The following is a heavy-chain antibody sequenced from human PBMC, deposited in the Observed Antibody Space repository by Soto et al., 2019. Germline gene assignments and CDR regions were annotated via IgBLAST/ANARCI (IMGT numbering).Heavy chain of an antibody. CDR2: ISYDGSNK. J-gene: IGHJ4*02. V-gene: IGHV3-30-3*01. CDR1: GHTLTEFS. Sequence: SGHTLTEFSIHWVRQAPGKGLEWVAVISYDGSNKYYADSVKGRITISRDNSRNTLYLQMNNLRAEDTAMYYCARDLGNNYGSFAYWGQGTLVTVSS. D-gene: IGHD4-17*01. CDR3: ARDLGNNYGSFAY.